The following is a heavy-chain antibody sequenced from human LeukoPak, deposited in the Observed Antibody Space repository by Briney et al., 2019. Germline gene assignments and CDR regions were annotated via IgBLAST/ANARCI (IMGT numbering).Heavy chain of an antibody. CDR3: ARKLGSNIDY. CDR1: GGTFSSYT. CDR2: IILILGIA. D-gene: IGHD4-11*01. J-gene: IGHJ4*02. Sequence: SVKVSCKASGGTFSSYTISWVRQAPGQGLEWMGRIILILGIANYAQKFQGRGTITADKSTSTAYMELSSLRSEDTAVYYCARKLGSNIDYWGQGTLVTVSS. V-gene: IGHV1-69*02.